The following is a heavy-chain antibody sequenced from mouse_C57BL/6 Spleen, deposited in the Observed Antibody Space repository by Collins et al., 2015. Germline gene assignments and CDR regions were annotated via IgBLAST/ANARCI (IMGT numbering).Heavy chain of an antibody. J-gene: IGHJ4*01. V-gene: IGHV1S81*02. CDR3: ARQEGSSGYDAMDY. D-gene: IGHD3-1*01. CDR1: GYTFTSYW. Sequence: QVQLQQPGAELVKPGASVKLSCRASGYTFTSYWMHWVKQRPGQGLEWIGEINPSNGRTNYNEKFKSKATLTVDKSSSTAYMQLSSLTSEDSAVYYCARQEGSSGYDAMDYWGQGTSVTVSS. CDR2: INPSNGRT.